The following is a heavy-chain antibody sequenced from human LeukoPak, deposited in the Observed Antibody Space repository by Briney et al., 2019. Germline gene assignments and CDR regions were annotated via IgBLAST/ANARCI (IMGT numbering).Heavy chain of an antibody. Sequence: ASVKVSCKASGYTFTGYYMHWVRQAPGQGLEWVGWINPNSGGTNYAQKFQGRVTMTRDTSISTAYMELSRLRSDDTAVYYCARSRQDYVWGSFSNWGQGTLVTVSS. V-gene: IGHV1-2*02. CDR3: ARSRQDYVWGSFSN. D-gene: IGHD3-16*01. CDR2: INPNSGGT. CDR1: GYTFTGYY. J-gene: IGHJ4*02.